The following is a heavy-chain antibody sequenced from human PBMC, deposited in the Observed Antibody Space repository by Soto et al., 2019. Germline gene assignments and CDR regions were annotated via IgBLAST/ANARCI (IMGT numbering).Heavy chain of an antibody. Sequence: PGGSLRLSCAASGFTFSSCSMNWVRQAPGKGLEWVSSISSSSSYIYYADSVKGRFTISRDNAKNSLYLQMNSLRAEDTAIYYCARDYSNPRGRFDPWGQGTLVTVSS. CDR1: GFTFSSCS. CDR3: ARDYSNPRGRFDP. V-gene: IGHV3-21*01. CDR2: ISSSSSYI. D-gene: IGHD4-4*01. J-gene: IGHJ5*02.